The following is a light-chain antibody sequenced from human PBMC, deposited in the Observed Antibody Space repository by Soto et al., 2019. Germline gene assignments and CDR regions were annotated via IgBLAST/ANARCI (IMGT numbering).Light chain of an antibody. J-gene: IGKJ4*01. CDR3: QQYARNPLT. Sequence: DIQMTQSPSTLSASVGDRVTISCRASQSISSRLAWYQQKAGKAAKLLIYKASGLQSGVPSRFSGSGSGTEFTLIISSLQPDDFATYYCQQYARNPLTFGGGTKVDIK. CDR2: KAS. CDR1: QSISSR. V-gene: IGKV1-5*03.